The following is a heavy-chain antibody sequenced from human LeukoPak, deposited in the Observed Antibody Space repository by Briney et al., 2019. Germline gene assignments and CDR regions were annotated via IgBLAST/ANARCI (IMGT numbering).Heavy chain of an antibody. Sequence: SETLSLTCTVSGGSLSSSSYYWGWVRQPPGRGGEGLGSIYYRGSTYDNPSLKPRVTISVDTSKTQFSLQLSSVTAADTAVYYCARHPPPSGALAYWGQGTLVTVSS. V-gene: IGHV4-39*01. J-gene: IGHJ4*02. CDR3: ARHPPPSGALAY. CDR2: IYYRGST. CDR1: GGSLSSSSYY. D-gene: IGHD1-26*01.